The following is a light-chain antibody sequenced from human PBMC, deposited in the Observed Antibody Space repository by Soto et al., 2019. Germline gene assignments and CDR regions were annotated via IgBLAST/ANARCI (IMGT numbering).Light chain of an antibody. Sequence: QSVLTQPASVSGSPGQSIPISCTGTSSDVGGYHYVSWYQQHPGKAPKLMIYEVSNRPSGVFNRFSGSKSGNTASLTISGLQAEDEADYYCSSYTSSSTQVFGTGTKLAVL. CDR3: SSYTSSSTQV. CDR1: SSDVGGYHY. J-gene: IGLJ1*01. V-gene: IGLV2-14*01. CDR2: EVS.